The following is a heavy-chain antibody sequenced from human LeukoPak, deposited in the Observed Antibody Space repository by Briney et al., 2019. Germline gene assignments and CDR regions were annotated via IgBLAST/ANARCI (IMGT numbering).Heavy chain of an antibody. J-gene: IGHJ5*02. CDR1: GGSISSYY. CDR2: IYYSGST. CDR3: ARVRRRWWELSNWFDP. V-gene: IGHV4-59*01. Sequence: SETLSLTCTVSGGSISSYYWSWIRQPPGKGLEWIGYIYYSGSTNYNPSLKSRVTISVDTSKNQFSLKLSSVTAADTAVYYCARVRRRWWELSNWFDPWGQGTLVTVSS. D-gene: IGHD1-26*01.